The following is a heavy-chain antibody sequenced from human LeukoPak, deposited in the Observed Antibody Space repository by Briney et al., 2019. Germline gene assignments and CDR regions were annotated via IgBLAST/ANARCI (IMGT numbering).Heavy chain of an antibody. CDR1: GFTFDDYD. D-gene: IGHD1-1*01. V-gene: IGHV3-11*04. CDR2: ISGSGSTR. J-gene: IGHJ5*02. Sequence: GGSLRLSCAASGFTFDDYDMTWIRQAPGKGLECVSYISGSGSTRSYADSVKGRFTISRDNAKNSVYLQMNYLRAEDTAVYYCARNFSPRYNDGGWFDPWGQGTQVTVS. CDR3: ARNFSPRYNDGGWFDP.